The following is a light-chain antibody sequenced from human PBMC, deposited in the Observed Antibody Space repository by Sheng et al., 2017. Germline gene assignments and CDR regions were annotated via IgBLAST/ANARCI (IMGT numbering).Light chain of an antibody. CDR2: CV. CDR3: QQSYTTPRT. V-gene: IGKV1-39*01. Sequence: DIQMTQSPSSLSASVGDRVTISCRASQSISDFLNWYQHETRESPSTPDLCCVHFTIWGPIKVSVAVDLGQTFTLTISSLQPEDFATYFCQQSYTTPRTFANGPKVEFK. CDR1: QSISDF. J-gene: IGKJ1*01.